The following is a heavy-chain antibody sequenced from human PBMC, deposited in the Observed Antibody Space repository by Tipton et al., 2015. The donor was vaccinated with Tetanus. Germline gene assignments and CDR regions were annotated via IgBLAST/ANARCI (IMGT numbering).Heavy chain of an antibody. J-gene: IGHJ3*02. CDR2: INQDGSEK. V-gene: IGHV3-7*01. Sequence: SLRLSCVASGFTFSTFWMSWVRQAPGKGLEWVANINQDGSEKFYVDSVEGRFTISRDNVKKSLFLQMSSLKAEDTALYYCASWGVRHCSGGSCYIPGDAFDIWGRGTMVTVSS. CDR3: ASWGVRHCSGGSCYIPGDAFDI. CDR1: GFTFSTFW. D-gene: IGHD2-15*01.